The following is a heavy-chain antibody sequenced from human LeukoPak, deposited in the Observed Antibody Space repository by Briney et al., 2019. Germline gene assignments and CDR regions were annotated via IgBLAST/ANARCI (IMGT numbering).Heavy chain of an antibody. V-gene: IGHV1-69*02. D-gene: IGHD3-10*02. CDR3: ARYSSMFKNWFDP. J-gene: IGHJ5*02. Sequence: ASVKVSCKASGGTFSSYTISWVRQAPGQGLEWMGRIIPILGIANYAQKFRGRVTITADKSTSTAYMELSSLRSEDTAVYYCARYSSMFKNWFDPWGQGTLVTVSS. CDR1: GGTFSSYT. CDR2: IIPILGIA.